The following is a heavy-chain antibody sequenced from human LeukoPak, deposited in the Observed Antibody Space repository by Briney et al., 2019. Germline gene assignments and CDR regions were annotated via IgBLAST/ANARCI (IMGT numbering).Heavy chain of an antibody. CDR1: GGSISSYY. CDR2: IYTSGST. J-gene: IGHJ4*02. D-gene: IGHD3-3*01. Sequence: PSETLSLTCTVSGGSISSYYWSWIRQPAGKGLEWIGRIYTSGSTNYNPSLKSRVTMSVDTSKNRFSLKLSSVTAADTAVYYCARARDTIFGVVRRAFDYWGQGTLVTVSS. CDR3: ARARDTIFGVVRRAFDY. V-gene: IGHV4-4*07.